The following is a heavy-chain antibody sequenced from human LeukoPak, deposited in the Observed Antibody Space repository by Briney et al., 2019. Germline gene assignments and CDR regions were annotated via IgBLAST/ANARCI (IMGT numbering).Heavy chain of an antibody. J-gene: IGHJ4*02. CDR3: ARSPSPYSSGWYFDY. CDR1: GDIVSINSAA. D-gene: IGHD6-19*01. V-gene: IGHV6-1*01. Sequence: SQTLSLTCAISGDIVSINSAAWNWIRQSPSRGLEWLGRTYQRSKWYNDYAVSVKSRITINPDISKNQFSLQLNSVTPEDTAVYYCARSPSPYSSGWYFDYWGQGTLVTVSS. CDR2: TYQRSKWYN.